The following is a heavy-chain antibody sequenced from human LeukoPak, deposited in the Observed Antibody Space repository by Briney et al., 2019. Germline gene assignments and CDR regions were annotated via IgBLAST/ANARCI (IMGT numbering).Heavy chain of an antibody. V-gene: IGHV3-21*04. Sequence: GGSLRLSCAASGFTFSSYSMNWVRQAPGKGLEWVSSISSSSSYIYYADSVKGRFTISRDNAKNSLYLQMNSLRAEDTAVYYCAKRARGIPTRIAVAGGFDYWGQGTLVTVSS. CDR3: AKRARGIPTRIAVAGGFDY. J-gene: IGHJ4*02. D-gene: IGHD6-19*01. CDR1: GFTFSSYS. CDR2: ISSSSSYI.